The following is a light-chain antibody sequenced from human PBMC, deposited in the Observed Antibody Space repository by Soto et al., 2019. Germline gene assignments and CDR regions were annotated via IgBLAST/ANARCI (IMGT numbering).Light chain of an antibody. CDR1: QSVDSSF. J-gene: IGKJ3*01. V-gene: IGKV3-11*01. CDR3: QQRSDWPRT. Sequence: EIVLTQSPGTLSLSPGERATLSCRTSQSVDSSFVAWFQQKPGQAPRLLIYDASNRVTGIPARFSGSGSGTDFTLTISSLEPEDSAVYYCQQRSDWPRTFGPGTKVEIQ. CDR2: DAS.